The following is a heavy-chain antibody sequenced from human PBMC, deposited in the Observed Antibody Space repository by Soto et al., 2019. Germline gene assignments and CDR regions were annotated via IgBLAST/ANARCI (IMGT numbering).Heavy chain of an antibody. CDR1: GYSFTSYG. CDR2: ISPYTSNA. CDR3: AREGMLVSCSGGTCSIFDY. J-gene: IGHJ4*02. Sequence: QVQLVQSGGEMKKPGASVKVSCKASGYSFTSYGISWVRQAPGQGLEWMGWISPYTSNAQYARKVQGRVTMTTDTTTTTAYMELRSLRSDATAVYFCAREGMLVSCSGGTCSIFDYWGQGTLVTVSS. D-gene: IGHD2-15*01. V-gene: IGHV1-18*01.